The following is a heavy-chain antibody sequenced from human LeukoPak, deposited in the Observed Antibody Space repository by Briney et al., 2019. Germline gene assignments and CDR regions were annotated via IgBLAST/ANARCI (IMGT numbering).Heavy chain of an antibody. CDR1: GYTFTSYG. J-gene: IGHJ4*02. V-gene: IGHV1-18*01. CDR2: ISAYNGNT. D-gene: IGHD3-9*01. Sequence: GASVKVSCKASGYTFTSYGISWVRQAPGQGLEWMGWISAYNGNTNYAQKLQGRVTTTTDTSTSTAYMELRSLRSDDTAVYYCARDLAGSYYDILTGYYNGFDYWGQGTLVTVSS. CDR3: ARDLAGSYYDILTGYYNGFDY.